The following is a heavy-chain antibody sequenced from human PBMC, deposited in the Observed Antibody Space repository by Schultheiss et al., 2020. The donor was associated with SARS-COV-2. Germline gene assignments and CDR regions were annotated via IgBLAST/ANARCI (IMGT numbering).Heavy chain of an antibody. CDR2: INHSGST. J-gene: IGHJ5*02. Sequence: SETLSLTCAVYGGSFSGYYWSWIRQPPGKGLEWIGEINHSGSTNYNPSLKSRVTISVDTSKNQFSLKLSSVTAADTAVYYWAREPISTYYDFWSGSNWFDPWGQVTLFTFSS. CDR1: GGSFSGYY. D-gene: IGHD3-3*01. CDR3: AREPISTYYDFWSGSNWFDP. V-gene: IGHV4-34*01.